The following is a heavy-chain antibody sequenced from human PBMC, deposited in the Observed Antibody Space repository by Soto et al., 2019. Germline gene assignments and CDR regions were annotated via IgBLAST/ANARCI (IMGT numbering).Heavy chain of an antibody. Sequence: SETLSLTCTVSGGTVSRNYWSWIRQPPGKGLEWLGYIYDSGTTNYNPSVKSRVTISLDTSKSQFSLRMSSVTAADTAVYYCAREGEYSYGYFDYWGQGAQVTVSS. D-gene: IGHD5-18*01. J-gene: IGHJ4*02. CDR2: IYDSGTT. CDR1: GGTVSRNY. CDR3: AREGEYSYGYFDY. V-gene: IGHV4-59*02.